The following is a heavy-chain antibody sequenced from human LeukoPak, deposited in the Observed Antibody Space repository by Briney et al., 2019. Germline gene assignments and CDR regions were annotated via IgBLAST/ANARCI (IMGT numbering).Heavy chain of an antibody. CDR3: ARVESYYYDSSGPRTYYFDY. CDR2: IYYSGST. J-gene: IGHJ4*02. D-gene: IGHD3-22*01. V-gene: IGHV4-61*01. CDR1: GGSVSSGSYY. Sequence: SETLSLTCTVSGGSVSSGSYYWSWIRQPPGKGLEWIGYIYYSGSTNYNPSLKSRVTISVDTSKNQFSLKLSSVTAADTAVYYCARVESYYYDSSGPRTYYFDYWGQGTLVTVSS.